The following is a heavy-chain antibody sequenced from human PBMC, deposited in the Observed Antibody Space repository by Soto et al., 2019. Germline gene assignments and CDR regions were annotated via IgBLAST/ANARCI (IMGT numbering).Heavy chain of an antibody. D-gene: IGHD6-13*01. J-gene: IGHJ5*02. CDR3: AREVIAAAGTWFDP. V-gene: IGHV4-59*01. CDR2: IYYSGST. Sequence: PSETLSLTCTVSGGSISSYYWSWIRQPPGKGLEWIGYIYYSGSTNYNPSLKSRVTISVDTSKNQFSLKLSSVTAADTAVYYCAREVIAAAGTWFDPWGQGTLVTVAS. CDR1: GGSISSYY.